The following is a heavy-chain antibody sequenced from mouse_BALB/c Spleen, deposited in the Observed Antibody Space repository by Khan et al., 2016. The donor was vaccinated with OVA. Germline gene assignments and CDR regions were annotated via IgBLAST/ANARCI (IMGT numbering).Heavy chain of an antibody. CDR3: ARNYDYDEGLAY. D-gene: IGHD2-4*01. CDR1: GFSLTTYG. J-gene: IGHJ3*01. Sequence: VQLQESGPGLVQPSQSLSITCTVSGFSLTTYGVHWVRQSPGKGLEWLGVIWSGGSTDYNAAFKSRLSISKDSSKSQVFFKMNSLQVNDPAIDNCARNYDYDEGLAYWGQGTLVTVSA. V-gene: IGHV2-2*02. CDR2: IWSGGST.